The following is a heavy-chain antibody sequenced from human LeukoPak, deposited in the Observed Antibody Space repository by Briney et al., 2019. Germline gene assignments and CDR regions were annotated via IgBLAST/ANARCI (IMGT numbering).Heavy chain of an antibody. CDR1: GFTFSDYY. D-gene: IGHD4-11*01. CDR3: AKDLYSNYYFDY. Sequence: GGSLRLSCAASGFTFSDYYMSWIRQAPGKGLEWVSYISSSGSTIYYADSVKGRFTISRHNAKNSLYLQMNSLRGEDTAVYYCAKDLYSNYYFDYWGQGTLVTVSS. V-gene: IGHV3-11*04. CDR2: ISSSGSTI. J-gene: IGHJ4*02.